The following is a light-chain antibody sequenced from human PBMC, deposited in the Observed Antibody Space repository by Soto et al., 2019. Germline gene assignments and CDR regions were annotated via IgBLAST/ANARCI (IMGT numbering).Light chain of an antibody. CDR3: SSYTNINKRACV. CDR1: SGDIGSYNR. J-gene: IGLJ1*01. CDR2: EVT. V-gene: IGLV2-14*01. Sequence: HSALTQPASVSGSPGQSITISCTGTSGDIGSYNRVSWYQQHPGKAPKLIIYEVTDRPSGVSNRFSGSKSGNTASLTISGLQAEDEAEYYCSSYTNINKRACVFGTGTKVTVL.